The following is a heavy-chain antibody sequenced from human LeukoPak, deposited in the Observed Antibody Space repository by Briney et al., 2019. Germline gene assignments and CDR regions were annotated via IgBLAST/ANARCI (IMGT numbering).Heavy chain of an antibody. J-gene: IGHJ6*02. CDR3: ARGDALVWAGEPQWLDEYGMDV. V-gene: IGHV1-3*01. CDR1: GYTFTSYA. D-gene: IGHD6-19*01. Sequence: ASVKVSCRASGYTFTSYAMHWVRQAPGQRLEWMGWISAGNGNTKYSQKFQGRVTITRDTSASTAYMELSSLRSEDTAVYYCARGDALVWAGEPQWLDEYGMDVWGQGTTVTVSS. CDR2: ISAGNGNT.